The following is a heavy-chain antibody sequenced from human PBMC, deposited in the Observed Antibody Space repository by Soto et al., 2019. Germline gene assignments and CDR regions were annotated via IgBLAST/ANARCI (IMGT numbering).Heavy chain of an antibody. CDR2: FDPEDGET. V-gene: IGHV1-24*01. J-gene: IGHJ5*02. CDR1: GYTLTELS. Sequence: ASVKVSCKVSGYTLTELSMHWVRQAPGKGLEWMGGFDPEDGETIYAQKFQGRVTMTEDTSTDTAYMELSSLGSEDTAVYYCATVFYYDSRTFDPWGQGTLVTVSS. D-gene: IGHD3-22*01. CDR3: ATVFYYDSRTFDP.